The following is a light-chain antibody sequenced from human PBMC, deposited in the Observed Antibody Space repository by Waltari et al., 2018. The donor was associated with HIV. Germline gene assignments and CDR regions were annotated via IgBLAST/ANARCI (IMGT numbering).Light chain of an antibody. J-gene: IGLJ2*01. CDR2: EVS. Sequence: QSALTQPASVSGSPGQSITISCTGTSSDVGGYNYVSWYQQHPGKAPKLMIYEVSNRPAGVSNRFAGSKSGNTAALTISGLQAQDGADYYCSSYTSSSVVVGGGTKLTVL. CDR3: SSYTSSSVV. V-gene: IGLV2-14*01. CDR1: SSDVGGYNY.